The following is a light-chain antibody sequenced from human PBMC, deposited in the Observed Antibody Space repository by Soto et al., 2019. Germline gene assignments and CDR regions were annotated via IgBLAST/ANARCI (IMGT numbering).Light chain of an antibody. CDR2: RNN. CDR3: AAWDDSLSGYV. J-gene: IGLJ1*01. V-gene: IGLV1-47*01. Sequence: QSVLTQPPSASGTPGQRVTISCSGSSSNIGSNYVYWYQQLPGTAPKLLIYRNNQRPSGVPDRFSGSKSGTSASLAISWLRSEDEDDYYCAAWDDSLSGYVFGTGTKLTVL. CDR1: SSNIGSNY.